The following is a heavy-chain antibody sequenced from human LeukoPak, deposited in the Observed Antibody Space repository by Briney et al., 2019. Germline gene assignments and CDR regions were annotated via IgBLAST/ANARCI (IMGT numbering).Heavy chain of an antibody. D-gene: IGHD6-19*01. J-gene: IGHJ6*02. CDR2: ISGSGGST. CDR3: ATRLVPYYYYYYGMDV. V-gene: IGHV3-23*01. Sequence: GGSLRLSCAASGFTFSSYAMSWVRQAPGKGLEWVSAISGSGGSTYHADSVKGRFTISRDNSKNTLYLQMNSLRAEDTAVYYCATRLVPYYYYYYGMDVWGQGTTVTVSS. CDR1: GFTFSSYA.